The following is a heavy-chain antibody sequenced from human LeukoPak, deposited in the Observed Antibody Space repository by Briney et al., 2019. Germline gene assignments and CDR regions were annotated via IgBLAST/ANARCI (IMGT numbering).Heavy chain of an antibody. Sequence: NTGGFLRLSCAASGFIFSSYSMSWVRQAPGKGLEWVSSISTSSSYIYYADSVKGRFTISRDNAKNSLYLQMNSLRAEDTAVYYCARSYRPADYWGQGTLVTVSS. CDR2: ISTSSSYI. CDR1: GFIFSSYS. V-gene: IGHV3-21*01. J-gene: IGHJ4*02. CDR3: ARSYRPADY. D-gene: IGHD3-16*02.